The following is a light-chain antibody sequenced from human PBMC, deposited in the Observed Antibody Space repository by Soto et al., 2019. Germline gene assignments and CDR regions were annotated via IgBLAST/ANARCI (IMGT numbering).Light chain of an antibody. CDR1: QIINTW. Sequence: DIQMTQSPSSLSASVGDRVTVTCRASQIINTWLAWYQQKPGKAPKLVIYRASNLVNGVPSRFSGSGSGTEFTLPISSLQPDDFSIYYCQQYETYSGTFGPGTKVDL. CDR3: QQYETYSGT. V-gene: IGKV1-5*03. J-gene: IGKJ3*01. CDR2: RAS.